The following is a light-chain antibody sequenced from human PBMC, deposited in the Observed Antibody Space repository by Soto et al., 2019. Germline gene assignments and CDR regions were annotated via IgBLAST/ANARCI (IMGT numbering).Light chain of an antibody. J-gene: IGKJ2*01. V-gene: IGKV3D-15*01. CDR1: QSISIN. CDR3: QQRSNWPYT. Sequence: EIVLTQSPGTLSVSPGDRVTLSCRASQSISINLAWYQHKPGQAPRLLIHGASTRATGIPARISGSGSGTEFTLTISSLQSEDFAVYYCQQRSNWPYTFGQGTKLEIK. CDR2: GAS.